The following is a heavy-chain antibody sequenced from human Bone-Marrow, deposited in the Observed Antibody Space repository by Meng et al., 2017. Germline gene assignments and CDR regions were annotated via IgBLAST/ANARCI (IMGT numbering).Heavy chain of an antibody. J-gene: IGHJ4*02. V-gene: IGHV3-21*04. CDR3: ARNHADF. CDR1: GFIFSSSS. Sequence: EVQLVESGGGLVRPGGSLRLSCAASGFIFSSSSMNWVCQAPGKGLEWVSAITSSSSYIYYADSMKGRFTISRDNAKNSLYLQMSSLRAEDTAVYYCARNHADFWGQGILVTVSS. CDR2: ITSSSSYI. D-gene: IGHD1-14*01.